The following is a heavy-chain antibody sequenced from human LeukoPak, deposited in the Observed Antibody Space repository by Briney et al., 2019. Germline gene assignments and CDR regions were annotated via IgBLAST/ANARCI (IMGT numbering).Heavy chain of an antibody. Sequence: GGSLRLSCEASKFIFSNYWMSWVRQAPGKGLEWVAYIKKTGSETYYVDSVKGRFTITRDNARNSVFLQMNSLRAEDTAVYYCAREDGYCSGGNCYSDFDSWGQGTLVTVSS. J-gene: IGHJ4*02. CDR3: AREDGYCSGGNCYSDFDS. D-gene: IGHD2-15*01. CDR2: IKKTGSET. V-gene: IGHV3-7*01. CDR1: KFIFSNYW.